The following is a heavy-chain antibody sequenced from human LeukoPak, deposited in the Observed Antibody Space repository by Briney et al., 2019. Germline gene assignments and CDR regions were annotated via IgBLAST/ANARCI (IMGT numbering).Heavy chain of an antibody. CDR3: ARMKWDWFFES. CDR2: IISSGGRT. Sequence: QPGGSLRLSCAASGFTFNNYAMTWVRQAPGKGLEWVSAIISSGGRTNYADSVKGRFAISRDNSKNALYLQMNSLRAEDTAVYYCARMKWDWFFESWDQGTLVTVSS. D-gene: IGHD3/OR15-3a*01. CDR1: GFTFNNYA. V-gene: IGHV3-23*01. J-gene: IGHJ4*02.